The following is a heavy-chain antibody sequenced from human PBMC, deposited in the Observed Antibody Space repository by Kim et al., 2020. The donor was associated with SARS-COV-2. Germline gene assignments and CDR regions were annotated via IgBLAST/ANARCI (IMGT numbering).Heavy chain of an antibody. D-gene: IGHD2-2*01. V-gene: IGHV3-15*01. J-gene: IGHJ3*02. CDR2: IKSKTDGGTT. CDR1: GFTFSNAW. CDR3: TTDYVPAAMADAFDI. Sequence: GGSLRLSCAASGFTFSNAWMSWVRQAPGKGLEWVGRIKSKTDGGTTDYAAPVKGRFTISRDDSKNTLYLQMNSLKTEDTAVYYCTTDYVPAAMADAFDIWGQGTMVTVSS.